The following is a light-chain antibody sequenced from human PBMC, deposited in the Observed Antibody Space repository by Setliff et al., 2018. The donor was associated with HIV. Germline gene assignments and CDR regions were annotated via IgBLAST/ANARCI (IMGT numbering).Light chain of an antibody. CDR3: CSYAGSSTYV. J-gene: IGLJ1*01. CDR2: EVS. V-gene: IGLV2-23*02. CDR1: SSDVGDYNL. Sequence: QSALAQPRSVSGPPGQSVTISCTGSSSDVGDYNLVSWYQQHPGKAPKLMIYEVSKRPSGVSNRFSGSKSGNTASLTISGLQAEDEADYYCCSYAGSSTYVFGTGTKVTVL.